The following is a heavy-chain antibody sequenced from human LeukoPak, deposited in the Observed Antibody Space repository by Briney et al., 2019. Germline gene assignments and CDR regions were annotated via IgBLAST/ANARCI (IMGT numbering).Heavy chain of an antibody. Sequence: PGRCLRLSCAASGFTFSSYGMHWVRQAPGKGLEWVAVIWYDGSNKYYADSVKGRFTISRDNSKNTLYLQMNSLRAEDTAVYYCARGANLGTFDYWGQGTLVTVST. J-gene: IGHJ4*02. V-gene: IGHV3-33*01. CDR3: ARGANLGTFDY. CDR2: IWYDGSNK. CDR1: GFTFSSYG. D-gene: IGHD1-14*01.